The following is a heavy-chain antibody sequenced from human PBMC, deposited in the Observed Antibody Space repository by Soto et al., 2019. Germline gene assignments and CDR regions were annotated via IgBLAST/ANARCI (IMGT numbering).Heavy chain of an antibody. D-gene: IGHD5-18*01. CDR2: NSYGGST. CDR3: SRGILV. J-gene: IGHJ4*02. CDR1: GGSINSDDYC. Sequence: QVQLQESGPGLVKPSQTLSLTCTVSGGSINSDDYCWSWNRQHPGKGLDWIGGNSYGGSTPYNPSLKSRFTISVDTSKNQFSLKLTSVTAADTAVYYCSRGILVWGQGALITVSS. V-gene: IGHV4-31*03.